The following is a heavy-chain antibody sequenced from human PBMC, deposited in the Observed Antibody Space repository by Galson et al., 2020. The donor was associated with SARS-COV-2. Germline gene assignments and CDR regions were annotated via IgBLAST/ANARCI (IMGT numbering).Heavy chain of an antibody. J-gene: IGHJ4*02. CDR3: ARPYSGSYLGYFDY. CDR1: GFTFSSYA. Sequence: TGGSLRLSCAASGFTFSSYAMHWVRQAPGKGLEWVAVISYDGSNKYYADSVKGRFTISRDNSKNMLYLQMNSLRAEDTAVYYCARPYSGSYLGYFDYWGQGTLVTVSS. D-gene: IGHD1-26*01. V-gene: IGHV3-30-3*01. CDR2: ISYDGSNK.